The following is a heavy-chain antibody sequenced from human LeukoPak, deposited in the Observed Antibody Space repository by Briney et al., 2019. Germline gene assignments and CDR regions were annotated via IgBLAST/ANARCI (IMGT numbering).Heavy chain of an antibody. V-gene: IGHV4-61*02. CDR1: GGSISSGSYY. J-gene: IGHJ4*02. D-gene: IGHD4-17*01. Sequence: SQTLSLTCTVSGGSISSGSYYWRWIRQPAGKGLEWIGRIYTSGSTNYNPSLKSRVTISVDTSKNQFSLKLSSVTAADTAVYYCAKEDYGDDYWGQGTLVTVSS. CDR2: IYTSGST. CDR3: AKEDYGDDY.